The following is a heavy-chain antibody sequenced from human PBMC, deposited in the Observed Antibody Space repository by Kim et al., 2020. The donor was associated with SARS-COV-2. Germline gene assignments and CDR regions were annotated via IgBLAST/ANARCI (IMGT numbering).Heavy chain of an antibody. J-gene: IGHJ3*02. V-gene: IGHV5-10-1*01. CDR3: ARHPIMIVVSHTNSNDGFDI. CDR2: IDPSDSYT. D-gene: IGHD3-22*01. Sequence: GESLKISCKGSGYSFTSYWISWVRQMPVKGLEWMGRIDPSDSYTNYSPSFQGHVTISADNAISTAYLQWSSLNASDTAMYYCARHPIMIVVSHTNSNDGFDIWGQGTMVTVSS. CDR1: GYSFTSYW.